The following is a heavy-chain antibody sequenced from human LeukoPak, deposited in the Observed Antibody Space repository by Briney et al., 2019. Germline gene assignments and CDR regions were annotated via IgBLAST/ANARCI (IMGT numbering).Heavy chain of an antibody. CDR2: IYYSGST. Sequence: SETLSLTCTVSGGSISSSSYYWGWIRQHPGKGLEWIGYIYYSGSTYYNPSLKSRVTISVDTSKNQFSLKLSSVTAADTAVYYCAGEGYDYGDYVGDYWGQGTLVTVSS. D-gene: IGHD4-17*01. V-gene: IGHV4-31*03. J-gene: IGHJ4*02. CDR1: GGSISSSSYY. CDR3: AGEGYDYGDYVGDY.